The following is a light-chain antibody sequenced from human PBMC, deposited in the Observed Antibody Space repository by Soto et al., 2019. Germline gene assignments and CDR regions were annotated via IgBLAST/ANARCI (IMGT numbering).Light chain of an antibody. CDR2: EVS. CDR3: MQSKQLPPT. CDR1: QSLLHITGETF. J-gene: IGKJ5*01. V-gene: IGKV2D-29*02. Sequence: DVVMTQSPLSLSVTPGQPASISCKSSQSLLHITGETFLFLYLQKPGQSPQLLIYEVSTRGSGVPDRFSGSGSGTDFTLEISRVETDDVGIYYCMQSKQLPPTFGRGTRLGIE.